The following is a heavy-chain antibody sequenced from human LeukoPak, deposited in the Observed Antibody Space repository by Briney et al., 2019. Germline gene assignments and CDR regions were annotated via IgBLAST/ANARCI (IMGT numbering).Heavy chain of an antibody. Sequence: NPSETLSLTCTVSGGSISSYYWSWIRQPPGKGLEWIGNIYHSGSTNYNPSLKSRVTISVDTSKNQFSLKLSSVTAADPAVYYCARGRNWFDPWGQGTLVTVSS. CDR2: IYHSGST. J-gene: IGHJ5*02. V-gene: IGHV4-59*01. CDR1: GGSISSYY. CDR3: ARGRNWFDP.